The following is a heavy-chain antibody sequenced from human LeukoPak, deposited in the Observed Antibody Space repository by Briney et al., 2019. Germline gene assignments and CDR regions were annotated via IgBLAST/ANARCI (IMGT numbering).Heavy chain of an antibody. V-gene: IGHV3-9*01. D-gene: IGHD5-18*01. CDR1: GFTFDDYA. J-gene: IGHJ4*02. Sequence: GRSLRLSCAASGFTFDDYAMHWVRQAPGKGLEWVSGISWNSGSIGYADSVKGRLTISRDNAKNSLYLQMNSLRAEDTALYYCAKDGYSYGLLPFDYWGQGTLVAVSS. CDR3: AKDGYSYGLLPFDY. CDR2: ISWNSGSI.